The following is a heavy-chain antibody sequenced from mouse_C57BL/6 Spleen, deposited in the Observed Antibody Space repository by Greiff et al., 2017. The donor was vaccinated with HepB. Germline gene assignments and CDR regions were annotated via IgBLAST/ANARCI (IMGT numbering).Heavy chain of an antibody. CDR3: ARGGGYSLDY. D-gene: IGHD2-3*01. CDR1: GFTFSSYG. V-gene: IGHV5-6*01. CDR2: ISSGGSYT. J-gene: IGHJ4*01. Sequence: EVMLVESGGDLVKPGGSLKLSCAASGFTFSSYGMSWVRQTPDKRLEWVATISSGGSYTYYPDSVKGRFTISRDNAKNTLYLQMSSLKSEDTAMYYCARGGGYSLDYWGQGTSVTVSS.